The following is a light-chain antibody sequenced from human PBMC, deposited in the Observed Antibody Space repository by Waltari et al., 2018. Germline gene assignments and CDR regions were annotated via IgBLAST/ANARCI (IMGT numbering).Light chain of an antibody. CDR3: QHYGSSLFT. CDR1: QTVGSSY. Sequence: EFVLTQSPGTLSLSPGERATLSCRASQTVGSSYLAWYQQQPGQAPRLLIYGASSRATGIPDRFSGSGSGTDFTLTISRLEPEDFAAYYCQHYGSSLFTFGPGTKVDIK. J-gene: IGKJ3*01. CDR2: GAS. V-gene: IGKV3-20*01.